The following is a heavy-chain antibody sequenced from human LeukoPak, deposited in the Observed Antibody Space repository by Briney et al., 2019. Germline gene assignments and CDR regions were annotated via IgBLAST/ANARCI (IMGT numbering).Heavy chain of an antibody. CDR2: INGGNGYT. J-gene: IGHJ3*02. V-gene: IGHV1-3*01. Sequence: ASVKVSCTASRYTFTNYALHWVRQPPGQGLECMGWINGGNGYTRHLQKFQDRVTITQDTSANTAYLGLSGLRSEDTAVYYCARGFRIAAAGNDAFDIWGQGTMVTVSS. CDR1: RYTFTNYA. CDR3: ARGFRIAAAGNDAFDI. D-gene: IGHD6-13*01.